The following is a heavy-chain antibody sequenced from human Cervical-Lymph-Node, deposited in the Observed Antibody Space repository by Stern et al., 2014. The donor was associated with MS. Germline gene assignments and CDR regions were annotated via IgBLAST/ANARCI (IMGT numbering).Heavy chain of an antibody. Sequence: ESGPTLVKPTQTVTLTCTFSGFSLSSSGVGVGWIRQSPGKALEWLALIYWDDDKRYNPSLKARLTITKDTSKNEVALTMSNMDPADTATYFCAHVCSGGSCYERGNWFDYWGQGTLVTVS. CDR1: GFSLSSSGVG. CDR2: IYWDDDK. V-gene: IGHV2-5*02. D-gene: IGHD2-15*01. J-gene: IGHJ5*01. CDR3: AHVCSGGSCYERGNWFDY.